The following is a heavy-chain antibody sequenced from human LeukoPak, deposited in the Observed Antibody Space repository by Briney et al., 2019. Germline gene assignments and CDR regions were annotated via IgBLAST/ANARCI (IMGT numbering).Heavy chain of an antibody. CDR3: AKRCYYDSSGYCLDY. CDR2: ISGSGGST. J-gene: IGHJ4*02. D-gene: IGHD3-22*01. Sequence: GGSLRLSCAASGFTFSSYAMSWVRQAPGKGLEWVSAISGSGGSTYYADSVKGRFTISRDNSKNTLCLQMNSLRAEDTAVYYCAKRCYYDSSGYCLDYWGQGTLVTVSS. CDR1: GFTFSSYA. V-gene: IGHV3-23*01.